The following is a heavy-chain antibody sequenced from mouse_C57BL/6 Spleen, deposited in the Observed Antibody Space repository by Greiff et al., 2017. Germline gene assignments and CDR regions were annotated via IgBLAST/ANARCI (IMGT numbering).Heavy chain of an antibody. D-gene: IGHD1-1*01. CDR1: GYTFTDYN. CDR3: ARGSSAFAY. CDR2: INPNNGGT. V-gene: IGHV1-18*01. Sequence: EVQLQQSGPELVKPGASVKIPCKASGYTFTDYNMDWVKQSHGKSLEWIGDINPNNGGTIYNQKFKGKATLTVDKSYSTAYMELRSVTSEDTAVYYCARGSSAFAYWGQGTLVTVSA. J-gene: IGHJ3*01.